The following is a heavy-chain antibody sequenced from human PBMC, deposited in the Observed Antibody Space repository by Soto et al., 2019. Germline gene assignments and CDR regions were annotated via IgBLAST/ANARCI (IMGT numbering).Heavy chain of an antibody. CDR2: IKPDGSEK. CDR3: ARENYFDY. V-gene: IGHV3-7*01. CDR1: GGTFCSAR. J-gene: IGHJ4*02. Sequence: SGAASGGTFCSARRSWVRQTPDKGLDCVANIKPDGSEKFYVDSVKGRFTISRDNAKKSVYLQMNSLRAEDADVDYCARENYFDYRRKGSLVTVSS.